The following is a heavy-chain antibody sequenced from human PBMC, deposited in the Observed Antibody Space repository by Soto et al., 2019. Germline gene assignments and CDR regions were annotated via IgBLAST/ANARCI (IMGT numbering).Heavy chain of an antibody. V-gene: IGHV3-53*01. CDR1: GFTVGTND. D-gene: IGHD7-27*01. CDR3: VRVHWGSLDF. Sequence: EVQLVESGGGLIQPGGSLRLSCAVSGFTVGTNDMSWVRQAPGRGLEWVSVIYSGDRTYYADSVKGRFTISRDNSKNTVYFQMNSLRGDDTAIYYCVRVHWGSLDFWGQGALVTVSS. CDR2: IYSGDRT. J-gene: IGHJ4*02.